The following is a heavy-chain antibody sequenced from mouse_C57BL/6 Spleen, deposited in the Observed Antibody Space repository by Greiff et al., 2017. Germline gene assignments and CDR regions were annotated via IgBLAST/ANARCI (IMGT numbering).Heavy chain of an antibody. J-gene: IGHJ4*01. Sequence: VKLMESGPELVKPGASVKISCKASGYAFSSSWMNWVKQRPGKGLEWIGRIYPGDGDTNYNGKFKGKATLTADKSSSTAYMQLSSLTSEDSAVYFCARDYSNYVDYAMDYWGQGTSVTVSS. CDR2: IYPGDGDT. V-gene: IGHV1-82*01. CDR1: GYAFSSSW. CDR3: ARDYSNYVDYAMDY. D-gene: IGHD2-5*01.